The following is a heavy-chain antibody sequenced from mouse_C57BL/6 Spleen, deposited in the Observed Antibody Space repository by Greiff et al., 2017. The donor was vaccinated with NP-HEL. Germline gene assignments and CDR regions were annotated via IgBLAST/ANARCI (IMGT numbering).Heavy chain of an antibody. CDR3: ARGDYGSIYAMDY. CDR1: GYTFTDYY. Sequence: EVQLQQSGPELVKPGASVKISCKASGYTFTDYYMNWVKQSHGKSLEWIGDINPNNGGTSYNQKFKGKATLTVDKSSSTAYMELRSLTSEDSAVYYCARGDYGSIYAMDYWGQGTSVTVSS. J-gene: IGHJ4*01. V-gene: IGHV1-26*01. CDR2: INPNNGGT. D-gene: IGHD1-1*01.